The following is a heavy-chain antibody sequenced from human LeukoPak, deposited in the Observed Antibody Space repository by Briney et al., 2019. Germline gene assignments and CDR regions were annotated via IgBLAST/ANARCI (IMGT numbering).Heavy chain of an antibody. Sequence: ASVKVSCKASGYTFTSYDINWVRQATGQGLEWMGWMNPHSGNTGYAQKCQGRVTMTRNTSISTAYMELSSLISADTAVYYCAVQTYYYGSGSYFGSDYWGQGTLVTVSS. CDR1: GYTFTSYD. CDR3: AVQTYYYGSGSYFGSDY. CDR2: MNPHSGNT. V-gene: IGHV1-8*01. D-gene: IGHD3-10*01. J-gene: IGHJ4*02.